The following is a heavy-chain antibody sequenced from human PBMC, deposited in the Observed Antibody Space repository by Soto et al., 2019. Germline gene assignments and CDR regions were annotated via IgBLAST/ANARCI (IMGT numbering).Heavy chain of an antibody. Sequence: ASVKVSCKASGYTFTSYYMHWVRQAPGQGLEWMGIINPSGGSTSYAQKFQGRVTMTRDTSTSTVYMELSSLRSEDTAVYYCARDGSHYDFWSGYLWYFDYWGQGTLVTVSS. V-gene: IGHV1-46*01. J-gene: IGHJ4*02. CDR2: INPSGGST. CDR3: ARDGSHYDFWSGYLWYFDY. D-gene: IGHD3-3*01. CDR1: GYTFTSYY.